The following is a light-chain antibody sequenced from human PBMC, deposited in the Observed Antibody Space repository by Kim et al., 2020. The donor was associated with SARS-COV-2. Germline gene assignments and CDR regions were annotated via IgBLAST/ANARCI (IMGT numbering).Light chain of an antibody. Sequence: SAYLGDRITSTCRASESISRWLAWYQQKPGKAPKLLIYKTSTLESGVPSRFSGSGSGTEFTLTISSLQPDDSATYYCQQYNTVWTFGQGTKVDIK. J-gene: IGKJ1*01. CDR2: KTS. V-gene: IGKV1-5*03. CDR1: ESISRW. CDR3: QQYNTVWT.